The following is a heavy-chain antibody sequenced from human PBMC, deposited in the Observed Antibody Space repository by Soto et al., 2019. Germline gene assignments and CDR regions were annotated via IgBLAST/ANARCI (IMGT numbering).Heavy chain of an antibody. Sequence: GASVKVSCKASGGTFSSYAISWVRQAPGQGLEWMGGIIPTFGTANYAQKFQGRVTITADESTSTAYMELSSLRSEDTAVYYCARRNFGVVIRGFDPWGQGTLVTVSS. CDR3: ARRNFGVVIRGFDP. V-gene: IGHV1-69*13. J-gene: IGHJ5*02. CDR2: IIPTFGTA. D-gene: IGHD3-3*02. CDR1: GGTFSSYA.